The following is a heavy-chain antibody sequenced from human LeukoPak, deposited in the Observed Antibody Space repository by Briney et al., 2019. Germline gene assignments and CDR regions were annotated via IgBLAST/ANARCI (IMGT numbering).Heavy chain of an antibody. J-gene: IGHJ4*02. D-gene: IGHD3-22*01. Sequence: PSETLSLTCAVYGGSFSGYYWSWIRQPPGKGLEWIGEINHSGSTNYNPSLKSRVTISVDTSKNQFSLKLSSVTAADTAVYYCARAHLSITMIVVVINPRYTYYFDYWGQGTLVTVSS. V-gene: IGHV4-34*01. CDR2: INHSGST. CDR3: ARAHLSITMIVVVINPRYTYYFDY. CDR1: GGSFSGYY.